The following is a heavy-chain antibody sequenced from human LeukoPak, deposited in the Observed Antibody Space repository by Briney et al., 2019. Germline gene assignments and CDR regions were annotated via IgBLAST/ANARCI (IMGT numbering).Heavy chain of an antibody. CDR3: ARYGSGKNYIDPFDF. CDR2: ISGGSDII. D-gene: IGHD3-10*01. CDR1: GFSFSRHA. Sequence: GGSLRLSCAASGFSFSRHAMNWVRQAPGMGLEWISHISGGSDIIEYADSVKGRFTISRDNGRGSPYLQMNSLRAEDTAVYYFARYGSGKNYIDPFDFWGQGTLVAVSS. J-gene: IGHJ4*02. V-gene: IGHV3-48*01.